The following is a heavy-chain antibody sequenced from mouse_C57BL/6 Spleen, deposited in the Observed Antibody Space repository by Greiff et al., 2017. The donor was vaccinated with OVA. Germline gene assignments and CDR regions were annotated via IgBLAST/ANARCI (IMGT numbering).Heavy chain of an antibody. D-gene: IGHD3-2*02. CDR2: IWGDGST. CDR3: AKEGGSRQLRLYAMDY. CDR1: GFSLTSYG. J-gene: IGHJ4*01. Sequence: VQVVESGPGLVAPSQSLSITCTVSGFSLTSYGVSWVRQPPGKGLEWLGVIWGDGSTNYHSALISRLSISKDNSKSQVFFKLNSLQTDDTATYYCAKEGGSRQLRLYAMDYWGQGTSVTVSS. V-gene: IGHV2-3*01.